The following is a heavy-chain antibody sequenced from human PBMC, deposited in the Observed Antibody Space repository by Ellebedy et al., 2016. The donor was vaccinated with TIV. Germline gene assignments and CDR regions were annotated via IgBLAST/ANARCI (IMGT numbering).Heavy chain of an antibody. Sequence: SETLSLTXAVNGGSFSGYYWSWIRQPPGKGLEWIGEIHHSGSTNYNPSLKSRVTISVDTSKNQFSLKLSSVTAADTAVYYCARTAPSIAARPYYYYYMDVWGKGTTVIVSS. CDR2: IHHSGST. CDR1: GGSFSGYY. D-gene: IGHD6-6*01. CDR3: ARTAPSIAARPYYYYYMDV. J-gene: IGHJ6*03. V-gene: IGHV4-34*01.